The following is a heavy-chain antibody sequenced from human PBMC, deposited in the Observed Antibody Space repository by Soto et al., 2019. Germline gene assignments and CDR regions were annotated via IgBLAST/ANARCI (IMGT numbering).Heavy chain of an antibody. CDR3: ARVSGDYGDYHHFDY. CDR2: IYRSGST. V-gene: IGHV4-38-2*01. CDR1: GYSISSGYY. D-gene: IGHD4-17*01. Sequence: SETLSLTCAVSGYSISSGYYWGWIRQPPGKGLEWIGSIYRSGSTYYNPSLASRVTISVDTSKNQFSLKLSSVTAADTAVYYCARVSGDYGDYHHFDYWGQGTLVTVSS. J-gene: IGHJ4*02.